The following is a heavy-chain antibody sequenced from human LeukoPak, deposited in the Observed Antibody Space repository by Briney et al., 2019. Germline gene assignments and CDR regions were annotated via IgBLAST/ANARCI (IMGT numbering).Heavy chain of an antibody. CDR2: IYYSGST. D-gene: IGHD7-27*01. CDR3: ARAGAFHYYYGMDV. V-gene: IGHV4-31*03. CDR1: GGSISSGGYY. Sequence: SETLSLTCTVSGGSISSGGYYWSWIRQHPGKGLEWIGYIYYSGSTYYNPSLKSRVTISVDTSKNQFSLKLSSVTAADTAVYYCARAGAFHYYYGMDVWGQGTTVTVSS. J-gene: IGHJ6*02.